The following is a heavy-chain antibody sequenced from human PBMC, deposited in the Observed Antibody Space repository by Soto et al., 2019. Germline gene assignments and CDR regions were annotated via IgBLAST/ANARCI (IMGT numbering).Heavy chain of an antibody. J-gene: IGHJ5*02. CDR2: IYDSGST. D-gene: IGHD2-21*01. Sequence: WTWIRQQPGEGLEWIGYIYDSGSTSYNPSLKSRVTISIDTSKNQFSLNLSSVTAADTAMYYCTRDVFLHPHNWFDPWGQGTLVTVSS. V-gene: IGHV4-31*02. CDR3: TRDVFLHPHNWFDP.